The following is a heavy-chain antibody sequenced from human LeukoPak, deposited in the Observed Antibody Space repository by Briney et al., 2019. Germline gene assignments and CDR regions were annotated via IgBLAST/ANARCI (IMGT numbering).Heavy chain of an antibody. V-gene: IGHV1-8*01. CDR2: MNPNSGNT. J-gene: IGHJ5*02. D-gene: IGHD6-13*01. CDR3: ARPSIAAAGAPYNWFDP. CDR1: GYTFTSYD. Sequence: ASVKVSCKASGYTFTSYDINWVRQATGQGLEWMGWMNPNSGNTGYAQKFQGRVTMTRDTSISTAYMELSRLRSDDTAVYYCARPSIAAAGAPYNWFDPWGQGTLVTVSS.